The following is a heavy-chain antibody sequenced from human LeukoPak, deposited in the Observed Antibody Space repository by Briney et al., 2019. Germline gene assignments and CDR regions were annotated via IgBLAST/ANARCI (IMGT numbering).Heavy chain of an antibody. D-gene: IGHD1-1*01. J-gene: IGHJ4*02. CDR3: AKDLDWTPGY. CDR1: GFTFSSYG. V-gene: IGHV3-30*18. Sequence: GGSLRLSCAASGFTFSSYGMHWVRQAPGKGLEWVAVISYDGSNKYYADSVKGRFTISRDNSKNTLYLQMNSLRAEDTAVYYCAKDLDWTPGYWGQGTLVTVSS. CDR2: ISYDGSNK.